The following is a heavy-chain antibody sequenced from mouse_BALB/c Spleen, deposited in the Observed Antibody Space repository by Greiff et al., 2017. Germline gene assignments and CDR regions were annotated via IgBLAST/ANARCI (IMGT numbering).Heavy chain of an antibody. V-gene: IGHV3-8*02. Sequence: EVNVVESGPSLVKPSQTLSLTCSVTGDSITSGYWNWIRKFPGNKLEYMGYISYSGSTYYNPSLKSRISITRDTSKNQYYLQLNSVTTEDTATYYCARWNYRYDYAMDYWGQGTSVTVSS. D-gene: IGHD2-14*01. CDR3: ARWNYRYDYAMDY. CDR1: GDSITSGY. CDR2: ISYSGST. J-gene: IGHJ4*01.